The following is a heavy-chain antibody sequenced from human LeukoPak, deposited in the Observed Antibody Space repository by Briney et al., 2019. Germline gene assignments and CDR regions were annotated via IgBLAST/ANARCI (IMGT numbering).Heavy chain of an antibody. CDR2: IYNSGST. V-gene: IGHV4-4*07. D-gene: IGHD2-8*02. CDR1: GDSISYFY. Sequence: SETLSLTCSVSGDSISYFYWSWIRQAAGKGLEWIGRIYNSGSTDYNASLKSRVTMSVDTSKNQLSLKVISVTAADTAVYYCARGYCTGGNCYSFGYWGQGTLVIVSS. J-gene: IGHJ4*02. CDR3: ARGYCTGGNCYSFGY.